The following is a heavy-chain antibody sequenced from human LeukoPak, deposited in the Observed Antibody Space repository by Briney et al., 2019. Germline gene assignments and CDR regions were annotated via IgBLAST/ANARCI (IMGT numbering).Heavy chain of an antibody. V-gene: IGHV4-34*01. Sequence: SETLSLTCAVYGGPFSGYYWSWIRQPPGKGLEWIGEINHSGSTNYNPSLKSRVTISVDTSKNQFSLKLSSVTAADTAVYYCARSESGSYYSQYAFDIWGQGTMVTVSS. CDR3: ARSESGSYYSQYAFDI. J-gene: IGHJ3*02. CDR1: GGPFSGYY. D-gene: IGHD1-26*01. CDR2: INHSGST.